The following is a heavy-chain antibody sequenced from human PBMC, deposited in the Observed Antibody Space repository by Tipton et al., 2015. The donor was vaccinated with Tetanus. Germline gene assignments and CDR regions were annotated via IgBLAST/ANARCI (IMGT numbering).Heavy chain of an antibody. CDR2: ISGSGDTT. CDR3: ATDGLPRGFVMVEATTQKYFRH. V-gene: IGHV3-23*01. Sequence: SLRLSCAASGFTFNRYGINWVRQAPGKGLVWGSSISGSGDTTYYADSVRGRFTVSRDNSKDTVYLDVRSLRDEDTAVYYCATDGLPRGFVMVEATTQKYFRHWGRGTLVTVSS. CDR1: GFTFNRYG. D-gene: IGHD2-21*01. J-gene: IGHJ1*01.